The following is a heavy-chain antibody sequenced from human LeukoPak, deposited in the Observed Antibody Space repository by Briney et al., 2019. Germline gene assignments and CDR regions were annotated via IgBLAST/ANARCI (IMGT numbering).Heavy chain of an antibody. CDR3: ARRGGTTVTTPFDY. V-gene: IGHV4-34*01. CDR1: GGSISSYY. CDR2: INHSGST. J-gene: IGHJ4*02. D-gene: IGHD4-11*01. Sequence: SETLSLTCTVSGGSISSYYWSWIRQPPGKGLEWVGEINHSGSTNYNPSLKSRVTISVDTSKNQFSLKLSSVTAADTAVYYCARRGGTTVTTPFDYWGQGTLVTVSS.